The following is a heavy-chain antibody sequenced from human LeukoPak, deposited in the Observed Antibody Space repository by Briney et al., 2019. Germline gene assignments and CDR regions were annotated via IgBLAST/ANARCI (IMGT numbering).Heavy chain of an antibody. CDR1: GFTVSSNY. Sequence: GGSLRLSCAASGFTVSSNYMSWVRQAPGKGLEWVSVIYSGGSTYYADSVKGRFTISRDNSKNTLYLQMNSLRAEDTAGYCWARDSGEYDGSGSYYVWGQGTLGTVSS. D-gene: IGHD3-10*01. CDR3: ARDSGEYDGSGSYYV. CDR2: IYSGGST. J-gene: IGHJ1*01. V-gene: IGHV3-53*01.